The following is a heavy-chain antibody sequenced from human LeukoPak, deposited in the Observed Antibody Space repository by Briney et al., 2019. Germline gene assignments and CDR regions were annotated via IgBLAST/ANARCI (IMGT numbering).Heavy chain of an antibody. V-gene: IGHV3-15*01. CDR2: IKSKTDGGTT. CDR1: GFTFSNAW. Sequence: GGSLRLSCAASGFTFSNAWMSWVRQAPGKGLEWVGRIKSKTDGGTTDYAAPVKGRFTISRGDPKNTLYLQMNSLKTEDTAVYYCTTDQNYYDSSGYFYYFDYWGQGTLVTVSS. D-gene: IGHD3-22*01. J-gene: IGHJ4*02. CDR3: TTDQNYYDSSGYFYYFDY.